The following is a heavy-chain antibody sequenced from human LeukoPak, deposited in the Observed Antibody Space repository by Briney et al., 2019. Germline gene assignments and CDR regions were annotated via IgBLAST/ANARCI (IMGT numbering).Heavy chain of an antibody. CDR1: GYTFTSYY. J-gene: IGHJ4*02. D-gene: IGHD1-14*01. CDR2: INPSGGST. CDR3: ARTTLPYNWNHHSLDY. Sequence: ASVKVSCKASGYTFTSYYMHWVRQAPGQGLEWMGIINPSGGSTSYAQKFQGRVTMTRDTSTSTVYMELSSLRSEDTAVYYCARTTLPYNWNHHSLDYWGQGTLVTVSS. V-gene: IGHV1-46*01.